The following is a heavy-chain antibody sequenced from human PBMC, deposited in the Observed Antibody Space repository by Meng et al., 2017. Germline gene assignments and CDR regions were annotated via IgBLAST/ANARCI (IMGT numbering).Heavy chain of an antibody. CDR1: GGSISSSNW. Sequence: VQLQEPGPGLVKPSGTLSLTCAVSGGSISSSNWWSWVRQPPGKGLERIGEIYHSGSTNYNPSLKSRVTISVDKSKNQFSLKLSSVTAADTAVYYCARWSIYCSGGSCYSFDYWGQGTLVTVFS. CDR2: IYHSGST. J-gene: IGHJ4*02. V-gene: IGHV4-4*02. CDR3: ARWSIYCSGGSCYSFDY. D-gene: IGHD2-15*01.